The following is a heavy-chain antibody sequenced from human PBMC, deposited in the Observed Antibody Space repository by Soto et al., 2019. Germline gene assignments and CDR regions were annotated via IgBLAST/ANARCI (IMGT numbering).Heavy chain of an antibody. CDR2: ISYDGSNK. CDR1: GFTFSSYG. CDR3: AKGPYYDFWSDDAFDI. Sequence: QVQLVESGGGVVQPGRSLRLSCAASGFTFSSYGMHWVRQAPGKGLEWVAVISYDGSNKYYADSVKGRFTISRDNSKNTLYLQMNSQSAADTAVYYSAKGPYYDFWSDDAFDIWGQGTMVTVSS. D-gene: IGHD3-3*01. V-gene: IGHV3-30*18. J-gene: IGHJ3*02.